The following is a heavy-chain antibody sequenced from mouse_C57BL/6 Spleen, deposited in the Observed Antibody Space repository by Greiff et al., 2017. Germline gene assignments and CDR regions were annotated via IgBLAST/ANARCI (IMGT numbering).Heavy chain of an antibody. J-gene: IGHJ1*03. V-gene: IGHV5-6*01. CDR1: GFTFSSYG. CDR2: ISSGGSYT. Sequence: EVKVVESGGDLVKPGGSLKLSCAASGFTFSSYGMSWVRQTPDKRLEWVATISSGGSYTYYPDSVKGRFTISRDNAKNTLYLQMSSLKSEDTAMYYCARSPPYGNYGYWYFDVWGTGTTVTVSS. CDR3: ARSPPYGNYGYWYFDV. D-gene: IGHD2-10*02.